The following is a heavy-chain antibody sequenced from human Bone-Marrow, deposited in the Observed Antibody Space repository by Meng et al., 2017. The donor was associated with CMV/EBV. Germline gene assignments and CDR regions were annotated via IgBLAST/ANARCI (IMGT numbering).Heavy chain of an antibody. CDR3: ARAKVAAGSFDY. D-gene: IGHD6-13*01. V-gene: IGHV3-66*02. CDR1: GFRFIDNG. J-gene: IGHJ4*02. Sequence: ETLSLTCVASGFRFIDNGMSWVRQAPGKGLEWVSVIYSGGSTYYADSVKGRFTISRDNSKNTLYLQMNSLRAEDTAVYYCARAKVAAGSFDYWGQGTLVTVSS. CDR2: IYSGGST.